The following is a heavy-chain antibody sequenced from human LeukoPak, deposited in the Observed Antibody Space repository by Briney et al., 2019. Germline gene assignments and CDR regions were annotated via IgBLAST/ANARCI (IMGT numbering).Heavy chain of an antibody. Sequence: GESLKISCKGSGYSFTSYWIGWVRQMPGKGLEWMGIIYPGDSDTRYSPSFQGQVTISADKSISTAYLQWSSLKASDTAMYYCARHRSKWDSYYYYYYMDVWGKGTTVTVSS. V-gene: IGHV5-51*01. CDR3: ARHRSKWDSYYYYYYMDV. D-gene: IGHD1-26*01. CDR1: GYSFTSYW. J-gene: IGHJ6*03. CDR2: IYPGDSDT.